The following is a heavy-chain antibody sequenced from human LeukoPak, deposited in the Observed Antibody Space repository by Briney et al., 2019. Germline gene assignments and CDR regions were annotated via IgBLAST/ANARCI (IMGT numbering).Heavy chain of an antibody. D-gene: IGHD2-15*01. V-gene: IGHV4-39*01. CDR2: IYCSGST. CDR1: GGSISSSSYY. CDR3: AGPRIGGYFDY. J-gene: IGHJ4*02. Sequence: PSETLSLTCTVSGGSISSSSYYWGWIRQPPGKGLEWIGSIYCSGSTYYNPSLKSRVTISVDTSKNQFSLKLSPVTAADTAVYYCAGPRIGGYFDYWGQGTLVTVSS.